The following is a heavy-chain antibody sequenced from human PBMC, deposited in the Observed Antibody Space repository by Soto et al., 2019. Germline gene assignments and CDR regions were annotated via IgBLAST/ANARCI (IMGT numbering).Heavy chain of an antibody. CDR3: AANYGSGSYYHDY. D-gene: IGHD3-10*01. V-gene: IGHV4-39*07. CDR1: GGSISSSSYY. J-gene: IGHJ4*02. CDR2: IYYSGST. Sequence: PSETLSLTCTVSGGSISSSSYYWGWIRQPPGKGLEWIGSIYYSGSTYYNPSLKSRVTISVDKSNNQFSLKLSSVTAADTAVYYCAANYGSGSYYHDYWGQGTLVTVSS.